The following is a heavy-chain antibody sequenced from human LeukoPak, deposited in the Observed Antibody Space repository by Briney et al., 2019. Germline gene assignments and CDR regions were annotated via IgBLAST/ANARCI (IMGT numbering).Heavy chain of an antibody. Sequence: GSLRLSCAVSGLTFGCYGMHWFRQTPGKGLEWVAVIAYDGSRAFYADSVKGRFTLSRDNSNNTMSVEMDDLRAEDTAVYYCTRYNNAHFDYWGQGPLVTVSS. J-gene: IGHJ4*02. CDR2: IAYDGSRA. V-gene: IGHV3-33*01. D-gene: IGHD1-14*01. CDR1: GLTFGCYG. CDR3: TRYNNAHFDY.